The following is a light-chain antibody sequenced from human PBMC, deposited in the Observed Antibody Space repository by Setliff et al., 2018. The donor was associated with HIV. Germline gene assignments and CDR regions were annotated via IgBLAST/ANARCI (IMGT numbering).Light chain of an antibody. CDR3: CSYAGTTTFV. V-gene: IGLV2-23*01. J-gene: IGLJ1*01. CDR2: EGT. CDR1: SSDVGSYNL. Sequence: QSVLTQPASVSGSPGQSITISCTGTSSDVGSYNLVSWYQQHPGNAPKLMIYEGTKRPSGVSNRIPGSKSGNTASLTISGLQAADEADYYCCSYAGTTTFVFGTGTKGTVL.